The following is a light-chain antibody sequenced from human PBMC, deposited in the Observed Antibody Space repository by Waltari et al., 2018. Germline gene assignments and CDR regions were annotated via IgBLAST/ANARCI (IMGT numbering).Light chain of an antibody. CDR1: SSDVASYNY. V-gene: IGLV2-23*02. Sequence: QSALTQPASVSGSPGQSITISCTGTSSDVASYNYVSWYHQHPGKAPKVMISEVTKRPSGVSNRFSGSKSGNTASLTISGLQAEDEADYYCCSYAGSSTGVFGGGTKLTVL. CDR3: CSYAGSSTGV. CDR2: EVT. J-gene: IGLJ3*02.